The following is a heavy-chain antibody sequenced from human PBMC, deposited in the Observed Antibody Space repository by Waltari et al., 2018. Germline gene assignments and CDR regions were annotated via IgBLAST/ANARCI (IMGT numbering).Heavy chain of an antibody. CDR3: ASGNSHAFDL. J-gene: IGHJ3*01. CDR2: INREGSGT. V-gene: IGHV3-74*01. D-gene: IGHD1-7*01. CDR1: GFTFSSYW. Sequence: EVQLVESGGGLVQPGGSLRVSCTASGFTFSSYWMPWVRQVPGKGLVWVPRINREGSGTSYADSAKGRFTISRDNAKNTLFLQMDSLRGEDTAVYYCASGNSHAFDLWGQGTMVTVSS.